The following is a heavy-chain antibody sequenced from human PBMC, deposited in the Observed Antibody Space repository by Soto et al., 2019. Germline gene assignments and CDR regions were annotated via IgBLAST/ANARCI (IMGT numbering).Heavy chain of an antibody. D-gene: IGHD1-7*01. V-gene: IGHV3-30-3*01. Sequence: PGGSLRLSCAASGFTFSSYAMHWVRQAPGKGLEWVAVISYDGSNKYYADSVKGRFTISRDNSKNTLYLQMNSLRAEDTAVYYCARGLIKRYNWNYVRHYYGMGVWGQGTTVTVSS. CDR3: ARGLIKRYNWNYVRHYYGMGV. J-gene: IGHJ6*02. CDR1: GFTFSSYA. CDR2: ISYDGSNK.